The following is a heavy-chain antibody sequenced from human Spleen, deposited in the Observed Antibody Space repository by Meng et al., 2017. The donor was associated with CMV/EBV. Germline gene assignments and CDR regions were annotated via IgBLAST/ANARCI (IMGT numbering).Heavy chain of an antibody. CDR1: GFTFSSYA. CDR2: ISGSGGST. D-gene: IGHD6-13*01. V-gene: IGHV3-23*01. CDR3: ARDVAAAAGRWGHYKMDV. J-gene: IGHJ6*02. Sequence: GESLKISCAASGFTFSSYAMSWVRQAPGKGLEWVSAISGSGGSTYYADSVMGRFTISRDNSKNSLYLQMNSLRAEDTAVYYCARDVAAAAGRWGHYKMDVWGQGTTVTVSS.